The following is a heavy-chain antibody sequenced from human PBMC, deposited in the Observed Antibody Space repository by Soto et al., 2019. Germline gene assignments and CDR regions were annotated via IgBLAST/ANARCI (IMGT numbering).Heavy chain of an antibody. V-gene: IGHV1-3*05. CDR1: GYTFTSYA. D-gene: IGHD4-17*01. J-gene: IGHJ4*02. CDR3: ASDSYGGELDY. Sequence: QVQLVQSGAEEKKPGASVKVSCKASGYTFTSYAMHWVRQAPVQRLEWMGWINAGNGDTKSSQKFQGRVTITRDTSASTADMGLSCLTSEATAVYYCASDSYGGELDYWGQGALVSVSS. CDR2: INAGNGDT.